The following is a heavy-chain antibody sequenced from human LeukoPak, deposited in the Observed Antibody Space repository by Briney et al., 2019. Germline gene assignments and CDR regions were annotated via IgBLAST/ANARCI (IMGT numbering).Heavy chain of an antibody. J-gene: IGHJ4*02. CDR1: GFTFSSYS. D-gene: IGHD2-2*01. CDR3: ARGDRDLYCSSTSCYPVL. Sequence: PGGSLRLSCVASGFTFSSYSMNWVRQAPGKGLEWVSSISISSSYIYYADSVKGRFTISRDNAKNSLYLQMNSLRAEDTAVYYCARGDRDLYCSSTSCYPVLGGQGTLVTVSS. CDR2: ISISSSYI. V-gene: IGHV3-21*01.